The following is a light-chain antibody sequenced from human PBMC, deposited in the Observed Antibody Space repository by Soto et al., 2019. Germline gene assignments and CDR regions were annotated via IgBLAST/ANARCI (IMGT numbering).Light chain of an antibody. CDR1: SSDVGSYNL. CDR2: EGS. Sequence: QSALTQPASVSGSPGQSITISCTGTSSDVGSYNLVSWYQQHPGKAPKLMIYEGSKRPSGVSNRFSGSKSGNTASLTISGLQAEDEDDHYCCSYAGSSTFYVFGTGTKVTVL. J-gene: IGLJ1*01. CDR3: CSYAGSSTFYV. V-gene: IGLV2-23*03.